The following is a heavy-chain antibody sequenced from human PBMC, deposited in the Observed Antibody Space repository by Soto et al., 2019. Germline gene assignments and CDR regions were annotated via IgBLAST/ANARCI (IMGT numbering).Heavy chain of an antibody. Sequence: ASVKVSCKASGYTFTSYGISWVRQAPGQGLEWMGWISAYNGNTNYAQKLQGRVTMTTDTSTSTAYMELRSLRSDDTAVYYCARDHGGFSWYLSYHYYYMDVWGKGTTVTVSS. D-gene: IGHD6-13*01. CDR1: GYTFTSYG. CDR2: ISAYNGNT. V-gene: IGHV1-18*01. CDR3: ARDHGGFSWYLSYHYYYMDV. J-gene: IGHJ6*03.